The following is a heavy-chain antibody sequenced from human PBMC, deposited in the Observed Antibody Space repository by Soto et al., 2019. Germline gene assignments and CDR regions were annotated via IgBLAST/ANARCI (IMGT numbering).Heavy chain of an antibody. J-gene: IGHJ4*02. Sequence: GASVKVSCKASGYTFTGYYMHWVRQAPGQGLEWMGWINPNSGVTNYAKKFQGWVTMTGDTSTSTAYMELSSLRYEDTAVYYCARDKGYCSDTSCPDFDYWGQGTLVTVSS. CDR3: ARDKGYCSDTSCPDFDY. V-gene: IGHV1-2*04. CDR2: INPNSGVT. CDR1: GYTFTGYY. D-gene: IGHD2-15*01.